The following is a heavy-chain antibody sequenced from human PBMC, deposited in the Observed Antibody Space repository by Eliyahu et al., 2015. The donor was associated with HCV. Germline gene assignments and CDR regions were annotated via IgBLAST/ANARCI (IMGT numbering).Heavy chain of an antibody. Sequence: EVQLVESGGDLVQPGGSXXLXCAASGFTFRTYWMXWVRQAPGKGLEWVANIKQDGSDTYYVDSVKGRFSISRDNAKNSLYLQLDSLRVEDTAIYYCARRIAGWGYFDYWGQGALVTVSS. D-gene: IGHD3-16*01. CDR1: GFTFRTYW. J-gene: IGHJ4*02. CDR2: IKQDGSDT. CDR3: ARRIAGWGYFDY. V-gene: IGHV3-7*01.